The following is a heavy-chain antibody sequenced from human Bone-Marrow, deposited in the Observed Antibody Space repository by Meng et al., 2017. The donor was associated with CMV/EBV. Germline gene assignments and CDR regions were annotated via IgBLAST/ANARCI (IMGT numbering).Heavy chain of an antibody. CDR1: GYTFTRYD. Sequence: ASVKVSCKASGYTFTRYDINWVRQATGQGLEWMGWMNPNSGNTGYAQKFQGRVTLTRVTSISTAYMELSSLTSDDTAVYYCARTRIEVEPDGRKIKYYNYGMDVWGQGTTVTVSS. CDR3: ARTRIEVEPDGRKIKYYNYGMDV. CDR2: MNPNSGNT. V-gene: IGHV1-8*01. D-gene: IGHD2-2*01. J-gene: IGHJ6*02.